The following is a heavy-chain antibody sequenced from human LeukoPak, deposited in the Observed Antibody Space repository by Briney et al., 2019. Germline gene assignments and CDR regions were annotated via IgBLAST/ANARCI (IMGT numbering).Heavy chain of an antibody. Sequence: SETLSLTCNVSGGAISSTAYYWGWIRLPPGKGLEWIGSIYYSGSTYYNPSLKSRVTISVDTSHNQFSLKLNSVTAADTALYYCARHPPYGSRNWGAYYFDSWGQGTLVTVSS. V-gene: IGHV4-39*01. CDR1: GGAISSTAYY. J-gene: IGHJ4*02. CDR3: ARHPPYGSRNWGAYYFDS. CDR2: IYYSGST. D-gene: IGHD3-10*01.